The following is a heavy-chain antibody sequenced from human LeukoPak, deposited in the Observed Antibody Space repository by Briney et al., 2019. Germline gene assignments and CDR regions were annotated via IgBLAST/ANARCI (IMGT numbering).Heavy chain of an antibody. Sequence: GGSLRLSCAASGFTFSNYGMHWVRQAPGKGLEWVAVISFDGSNKYYADSVKGRFTISRDNSKNTLYLQMNSLRAEDTAVYYCAKERDYGDRDWYFDLWGRGTLVTVSS. J-gene: IGHJ2*01. CDR1: GFTFSNYG. CDR3: AKERDYGDRDWYFDL. V-gene: IGHV3-30*18. CDR2: ISFDGSNK. D-gene: IGHD4-17*01.